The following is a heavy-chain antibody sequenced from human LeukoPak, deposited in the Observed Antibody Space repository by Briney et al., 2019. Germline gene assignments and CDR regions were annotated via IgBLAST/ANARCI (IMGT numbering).Heavy chain of an antibody. CDR1: GFTFSSYW. D-gene: IGHD3-3*01. J-gene: IGHJ4*02. V-gene: IGHV3-7*01. Sequence: PGGSLRLSCAASGFTFSSYWMSWVRQAPGKGLEWVANIKQDGSEKYYVDSVKGRFTISGDNAKNSLYLQMNSLRAEDTAVYYCARGIYDFWSGYQKYYFDYWGQGTLVTVSS. CDR2: IKQDGSEK. CDR3: ARGIYDFWSGYQKYYFDY.